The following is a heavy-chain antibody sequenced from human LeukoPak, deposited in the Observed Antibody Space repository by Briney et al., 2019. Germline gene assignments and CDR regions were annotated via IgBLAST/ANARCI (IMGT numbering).Heavy chain of an antibody. Sequence: GSLRLSCAASGFTFSSYGMHWVRQAPGKGLEWVAVISYDGSNKYYADSVKGRFTISRDNSKNTLYLQMNSLRAEDTAVYYFAKDLVPIAVVPAARFGYYYGMDVWGQGTTVTVSS. CDR1: GFTFSSYG. CDR3: AKDLVPIAVVPAARFGYYYGMDV. D-gene: IGHD2-2*01. CDR2: ISYDGSNK. J-gene: IGHJ6*02. V-gene: IGHV3-30*18.